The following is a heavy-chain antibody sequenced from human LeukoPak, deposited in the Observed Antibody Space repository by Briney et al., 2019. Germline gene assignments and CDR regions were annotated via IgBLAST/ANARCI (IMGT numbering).Heavy chain of an antibody. CDR1: GFTFSSYS. V-gene: IGHV3-21*01. D-gene: IGHD2-2*01. Sequence: GGSLRLSCAASGFTFSSYSVNWVRQAPGKGLEWVSSISSSSSYIYYADSVKGRFTISRDNAKNSLYLQMNSLRAEDTAVYYCARDFIPDCSSTSCRDYWGQGTLVTVSS. CDR3: ARDFIPDCSSTSCRDY. J-gene: IGHJ4*02. CDR2: ISSSSSYI.